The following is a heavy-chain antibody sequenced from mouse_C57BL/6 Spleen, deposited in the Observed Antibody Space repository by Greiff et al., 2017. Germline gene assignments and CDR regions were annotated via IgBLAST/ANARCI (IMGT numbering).Heavy chain of an antibody. CDR3: ARSNYYDYPYWYFDV. CDR1: GYAFSSSW. D-gene: IGHD2-4*01. CDR2: IYPGDGDT. J-gene: IGHJ1*03. V-gene: IGHV1-82*01. Sequence: QVQLKESGPELVKPGASVKISCKASGYAFSSSWMNWVKQRPGKGLEWIGLIYPGDGDTNYNGKFKGKATLTADKTSSTASMQLSSLTSEYSAVDFCARSNYYDYPYWYFDVWGTGTTVTVSS.